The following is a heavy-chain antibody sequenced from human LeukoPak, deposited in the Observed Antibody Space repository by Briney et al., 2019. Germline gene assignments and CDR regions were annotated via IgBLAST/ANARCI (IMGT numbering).Heavy chain of an antibody. D-gene: IGHD2-21*01. J-gene: IGHJ6*03. CDR1: GGTFSSYA. V-gene: IGHV1-69*05. CDR3: ARQILWLGPGTEYYYYYMDV. Sequence: SVKVSCKASGGTFSSYAISWVRQAPGQGLEWMGGIIPIFGTANYAQKFQGRVTITTDESTSTAYMELSSLRSEDTAVYYCARQILWLGPGTEYYYYYMDVWGKGTTVTVSS. CDR2: IIPIFGTA.